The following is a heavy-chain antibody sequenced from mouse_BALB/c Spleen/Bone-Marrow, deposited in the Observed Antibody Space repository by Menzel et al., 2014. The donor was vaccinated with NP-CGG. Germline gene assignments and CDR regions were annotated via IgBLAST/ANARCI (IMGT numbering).Heavy chain of an antibody. CDR1: GFTFSNYW. V-gene: IGHV6-6*02. J-gene: IGHJ3*01. Sequence: EVQVVESGGGLVQPGGSMKLSCFASGFTFSNYWMNWVRQSPEKGLEWVAEIRLKSNNYATHYAESVKGGFTISRDDSKSSVYLQMNNLRAEDTGIYFCTTGFAYWGQGTLVTVSA. CDR2: IRLKSNNYAT. CDR3: TTGFAY.